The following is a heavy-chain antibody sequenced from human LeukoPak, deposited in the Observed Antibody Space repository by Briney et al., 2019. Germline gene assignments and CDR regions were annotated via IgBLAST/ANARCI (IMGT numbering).Heavy chain of an antibody. Sequence: SETLSLTCAVYGGSFSGYYWSWIRQPPGKGLEWIGEINHSGSTNYNPSLKSRVTISVDTSKNQFSLKLSSVTAADTAVYYCARAGGYSYVYYYYYYGMDVWGKGTTVTVSS. CDR1: GGSFSGYY. D-gene: IGHD5-18*01. V-gene: IGHV4-34*01. CDR2: INHSGST. J-gene: IGHJ6*04. CDR3: ARAGGYSYVYYYYYYGMDV.